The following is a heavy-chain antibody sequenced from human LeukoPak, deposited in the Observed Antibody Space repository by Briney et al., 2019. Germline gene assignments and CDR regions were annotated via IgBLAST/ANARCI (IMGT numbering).Heavy chain of an antibody. CDR1: GGSISSYY. Sequence: PSGTLSLTCTVSGGSISSYYWSWIRQPPGKGLEWIGYIYYSGSTNYNPSLKSRVTISVDTSKNQFSLKLSSVTAADTAVYYCAREVGGYSSSWYGDYFDYWGQGTLVTVSS. J-gene: IGHJ4*02. D-gene: IGHD6-13*01. CDR3: AREVGGYSSSWYGDYFDY. V-gene: IGHV4-59*01. CDR2: IYYSGST.